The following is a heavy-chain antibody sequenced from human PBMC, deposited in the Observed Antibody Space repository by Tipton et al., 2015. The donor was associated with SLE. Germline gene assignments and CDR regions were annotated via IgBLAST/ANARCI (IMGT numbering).Heavy chain of an antibody. CDR1: GGSFSDYY. CDR2: INHSGST. Sequence: TLSLTCAVYGGSFSDYYWSWIRQPPGKGLEWIGEINHSGSTNYNPSLKSRVTMSLDTSKNQFSLKLSSVTAADTAVYYCARGYLRRRIDYWGQGTLVTVSS. J-gene: IGHJ4*02. CDR3: ARGYLRRRIDY. V-gene: IGHV4-34*01. D-gene: IGHD1-14*01.